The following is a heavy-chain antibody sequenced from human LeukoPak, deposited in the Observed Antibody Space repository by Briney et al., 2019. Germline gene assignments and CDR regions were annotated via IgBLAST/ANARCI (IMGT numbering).Heavy chain of an antibody. J-gene: IGHJ4*02. CDR2: INPSGGST. D-gene: IGHD3-3*01. Sequence: GASVKVSCKASGYTFTSYYMHSVRQAPGQGLEWMGIINPSGGSTSYAQKFQGRVTMTRDTSTSTVYMELSSLRSEDTAVYYCARDLGRDITIFGVVIPNFDYWGQGTLVTVSS. CDR3: ARDLGRDITIFGVVIPNFDY. V-gene: IGHV1-46*01. CDR1: GYTFTSYY.